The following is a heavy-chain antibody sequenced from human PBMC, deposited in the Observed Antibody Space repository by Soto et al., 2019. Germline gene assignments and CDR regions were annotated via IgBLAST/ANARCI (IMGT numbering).Heavy chain of an antibody. V-gene: IGHV4-38-2*02. Sequence: NPSETLSLTCAVSGYSISSGYYWGWIRQPPGKGLEWIGSIYHSGSTYYNPSLKSRVTISVDTSKNQFSLKLSSVTAADTAVYYCARERVAYYYDSSGSQGWFDPWGQGTLATVSS. D-gene: IGHD3-22*01. CDR1: GYSISSGYY. CDR2: IYHSGST. J-gene: IGHJ5*02. CDR3: ARERVAYYYDSSGSQGWFDP.